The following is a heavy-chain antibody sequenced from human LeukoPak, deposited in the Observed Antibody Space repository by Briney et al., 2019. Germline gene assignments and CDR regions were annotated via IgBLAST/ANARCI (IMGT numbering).Heavy chain of an antibody. D-gene: IGHD1-26*01. J-gene: IGHJ4*02. Sequence: PGGSLRLSSSASGFTFSTYAMHWVRQAPGKGLEYVSAISSNGISTYYADSVKGRFTISRDNSKNTLYLQMSSLRAEDTAVYYCVKDLYGWEPKSGDYWGQGTLVTVSS. CDR2: ISSNGIST. CDR1: GFTFSTYA. CDR3: VKDLYGWEPKSGDY. V-gene: IGHV3-64D*09.